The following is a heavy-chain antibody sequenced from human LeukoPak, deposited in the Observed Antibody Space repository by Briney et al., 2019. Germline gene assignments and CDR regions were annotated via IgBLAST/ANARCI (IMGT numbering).Heavy chain of an antibody. CDR2: ISSNGGST. CDR1: GFTFSSYA. D-gene: IGHD2-15*01. J-gene: IGHJ4*02. Sequence: GGSLRLSCAASGFTFSSYALHWVRPTPGKGLEYVSAISSNGGSTYYANYVKVKFTISRYNSKNTLYLQMGSLRAEDMAVYYCARDHENCSVGSCYSEGFDYWSQGTLVTVSA. CDR3: ARDHENCSVGSCYSEGFDY. V-gene: IGHV3-64*01.